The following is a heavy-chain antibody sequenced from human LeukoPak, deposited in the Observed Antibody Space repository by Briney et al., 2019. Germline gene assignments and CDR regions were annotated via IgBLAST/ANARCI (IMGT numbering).Heavy chain of an antibody. CDR2: IYPGDSDT. V-gene: IGHV5-51*01. CDR3: ARQYYDFWSGHGAFDI. CDR1: GYSFTSYW. D-gene: IGHD3-3*01. Sequence: GESPKISCKGSGYSFTSYWIGWVRQMPGKGLEWMGIIYPGDSDTRYSPSFQGQVTISADKSISTAYLQWSSLKASDTAMYYCARQYYDFWSGHGAFDIWGQGTMVTVSS. J-gene: IGHJ3*02.